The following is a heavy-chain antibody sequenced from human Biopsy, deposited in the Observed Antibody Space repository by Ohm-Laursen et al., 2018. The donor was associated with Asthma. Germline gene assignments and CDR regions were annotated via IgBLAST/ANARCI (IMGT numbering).Heavy chain of an antibody. Sequence: TLSLTCAVSGDSIDSGDYSWTWIRQSPGVGLEWIGYIYRNGDTYYNPPLKNRVTISIDRSKNQFSLRLGSVTAADTAVYYCARGWNCGGDCYSLDSWGQGTLVTVSS. CDR2: IYRNGDT. J-gene: IGHJ4*02. V-gene: IGHV4-30-2*06. D-gene: IGHD2-21*02. CDR1: GDSIDSGDYS. CDR3: ARGWNCGGDCYSLDS.